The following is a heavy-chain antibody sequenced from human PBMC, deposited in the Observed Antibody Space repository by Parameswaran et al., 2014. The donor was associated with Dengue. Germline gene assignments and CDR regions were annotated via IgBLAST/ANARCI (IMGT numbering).Heavy chain of an antibody. CDR2: IFSSDEK. V-gene: IGHV2-26*01. D-gene: IGHD3-3*01. CDR3: ARTEQYYDFWSGYPYYYGMDV. J-gene: IGHJ6*02. Sequence: RWIRQPPGKALEWLAHIFSSDEKSYSTSLKSRLTISKDTSKSQVVLTMTNMDPVDTATYYCARTEQYYDFWSGYPYYYGMDVWGQGTTVTVSS.